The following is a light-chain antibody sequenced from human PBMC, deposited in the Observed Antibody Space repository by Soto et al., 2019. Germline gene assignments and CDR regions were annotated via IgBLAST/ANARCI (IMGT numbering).Light chain of an antibody. CDR3: QKYGNSHFT. CDR2: GAS. V-gene: IGKV3-20*01. Sequence: EIVLTQSPGTMSLSPGERATLSCRASQSLTSSYLAWYQQKTGQSHRLLIYGASSRATGIPDRFSGSGSGTDFTLTIRRMETEDLAVYDCQKYGNSHFTVGTGTRREIK. J-gene: IGKJ5*01. CDR1: QSLTSSY.